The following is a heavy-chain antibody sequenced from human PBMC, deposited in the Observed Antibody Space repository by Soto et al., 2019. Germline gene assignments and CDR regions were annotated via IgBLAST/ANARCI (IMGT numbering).Heavy chain of an antibody. Sequence: SEPLSLTCTVSGGSISSYYCSWIRQPPGKGLEWIGYIYYSGSTNYNPSLKSRVTISVDTSKNQFSLKLSSVTAADTAVYYCAREAADPGGTYSLFDPWGQGTLVTVS. V-gene: IGHV4-59*01. D-gene: IGHD6-13*01. CDR3: AREAADPGGTYSLFDP. CDR2: IYYSGST. CDR1: GGSISSYY. J-gene: IGHJ5*02.